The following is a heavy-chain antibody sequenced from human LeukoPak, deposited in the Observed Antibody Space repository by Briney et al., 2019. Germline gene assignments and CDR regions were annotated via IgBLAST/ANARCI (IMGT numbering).Heavy chain of an antibody. D-gene: IGHD1-1*01. CDR1: GGSINIYY. CDR2: IYYSGST. V-gene: IGHV4-59*01. Sequence: KPSETLSLTCTVSGGSINIYYWSWIRQPPGKGLEWIGYIYYSGSTNYNPSLKSRVTISVDTSKNQFSLKLGSVTAVDTAVYFCARVKGGATGPFDPWGQGTLVTVSS. J-gene: IGHJ5*02. CDR3: ARVKGGATGPFDP.